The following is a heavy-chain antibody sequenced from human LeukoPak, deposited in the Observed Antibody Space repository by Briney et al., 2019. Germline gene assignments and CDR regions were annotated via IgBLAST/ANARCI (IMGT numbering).Heavy chain of an antibody. Sequence: SETLSLTCTVSGGSISSYYWSWIRQPPGKGLEWIGYISYSGSTNYNPSLKSRVTMSVDTSKNQFSLKVSSVTAADTAVYYCAREASSGWHIDYWGQGTLVTVSS. V-gene: IGHV4-59*01. CDR3: AREASSGWHIDY. CDR2: ISYSGST. D-gene: IGHD6-19*01. J-gene: IGHJ4*02. CDR1: GGSISSYY.